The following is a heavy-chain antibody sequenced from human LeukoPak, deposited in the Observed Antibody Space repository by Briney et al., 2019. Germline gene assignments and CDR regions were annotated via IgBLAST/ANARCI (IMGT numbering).Heavy chain of an antibody. CDR2: ITASGTAI. V-gene: IGHV3-48*02. CDR1: GFTFSSYS. CDR3: ASSGSYRFDY. D-gene: IGHD1-26*01. J-gene: IGHJ4*02. Sequence: GGSLRLSCAASGFTFSSYSMNWVRQAPGKGLEWVSHITASGTAIFYADSVKGRFTVSRENAKNSLYLQMKSLRDEDTAVYYCASSGSYRFDYWGQGTRVTVS.